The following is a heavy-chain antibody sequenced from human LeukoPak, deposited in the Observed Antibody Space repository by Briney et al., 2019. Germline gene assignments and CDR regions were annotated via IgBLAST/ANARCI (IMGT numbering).Heavy chain of an antibody. CDR1: GFTFDDYA. Sequence: GGSLRLSCAASGFTFDDYAMHWVRQAPGKGLEWVSGISWNSGSIGYADSVKGRFTISRDNGKNSLYLQMNSLRAEDTALYYCAKDARLYGPGRSLITELDYWGQGTLVTVSS. CDR2: ISWNSGSI. CDR3: AKDARLYGPGRSLITELDY. J-gene: IGHJ4*02. V-gene: IGHV3-9*01. D-gene: IGHD3-10*01.